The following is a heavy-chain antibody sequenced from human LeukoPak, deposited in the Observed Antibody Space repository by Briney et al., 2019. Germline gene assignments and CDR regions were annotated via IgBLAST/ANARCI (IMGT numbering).Heavy chain of an antibody. V-gene: IGHV1-69*04. Sequence: ASVKVSCKASGYTFNSYGFSWVRQAPGQGLEWMGRIIPILGIANYAQKFQGRVTITADKSTSTAYMELSSLRSEDTAVYYCARATGYSYGWYYFDYWGQGTLVTVSS. CDR3: ARATGYSYGWYYFDY. CDR1: GYTFNSYG. CDR2: IIPILGIA. J-gene: IGHJ4*02. D-gene: IGHD5-18*01.